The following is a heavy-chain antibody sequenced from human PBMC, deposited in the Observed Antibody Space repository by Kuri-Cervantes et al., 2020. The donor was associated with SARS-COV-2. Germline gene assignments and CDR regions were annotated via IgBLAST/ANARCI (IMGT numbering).Heavy chain of an antibody. D-gene: IGHD3-10*01. CDR2: ISYDGSNK. Sequence: WGSLRLSCAASGFTFSSYAMPGDRQAPGKGLEWWAVISYDGSNKYYADSVKGRFTISRDSAKNALFLQMNSLRADDTAVYYCARGLGRGENTAELVRWGKGTLVTVSS. CDR3: ARGLGRGENTAELVR. V-gene: IGHV3-30*04. J-gene: IGHJ4*02. CDR1: GFTFSSYA.